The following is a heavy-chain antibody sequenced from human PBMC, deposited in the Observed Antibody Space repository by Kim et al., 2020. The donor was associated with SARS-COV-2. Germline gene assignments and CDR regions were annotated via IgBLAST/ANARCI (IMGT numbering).Heavy chain of an antibody. D-gene: IGHD1-1*01. CDR2: ISYDGSNK. CDR1: GFTFSSYG. V-gene: IGHV3-30*03. CDR3: ATPIRGTYYYGRDV. J-gene: IGHJ6*02. Sequence: GGSLRLSCAASGFTFSSYGMHWVRQAPGKGLEWVAAISYDGSNKYYADSVKGRFTISRDNSKNTLYLQMNSLRAEDTAVYYCATPIRGTYYYGRDVWGQGTPVTVSS.